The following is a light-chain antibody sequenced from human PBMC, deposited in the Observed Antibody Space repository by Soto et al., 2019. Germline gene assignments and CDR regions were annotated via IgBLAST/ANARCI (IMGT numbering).Light chain of an antibody. CDR2: DAS. V-gene: IGKV3-20*01. CDR3: LQYTSSPLT. Sequence: EIVLTHSPGTLSLSPGERATLSCRASQTISNNYLAWYQQKPGQGPRLVIYDASSRATGIPDRFSASGSGTDFTLTISTLEPEDVAVYFCLQYTSSPLTFGQGTKVEI. CDR1: QTISNNY. J-gene: IGKJ1*01.